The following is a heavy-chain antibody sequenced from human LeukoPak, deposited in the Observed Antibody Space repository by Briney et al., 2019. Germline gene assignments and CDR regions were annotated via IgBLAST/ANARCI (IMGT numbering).Heavy chain of an antibody. D-gene: IGHD6-6*01. CDR3: ARVSSYYGMDV. CDR2: ISSSGSTI. CDR1: GFTFSIYE. J-gene: IGHJ6*02. V-gene: IGHV3-48*03. Sequence: PGGSLRLSCAASGFTFSIYEMIWVRQAPGKALEWVSYISSSGSTIYYADSVKGRFTISRDNAKNSLYLQMNSLRAEDTAVYYCARVSSYYGMDVWGQGTTVTVSS.